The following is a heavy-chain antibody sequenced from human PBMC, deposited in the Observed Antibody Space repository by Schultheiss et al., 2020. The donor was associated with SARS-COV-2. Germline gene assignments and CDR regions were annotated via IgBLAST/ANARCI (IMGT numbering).Heavy chain of an antibody. J-gene: IGHJ4*02. Sequence: GGSLRLSCVGSGFTFRTSWMTWVRQAPGKGLEWVSAIGADSGGRDYADSVRGRFTIYRDNSESTVYLQMNSLRADDTAVYFCARRSGGSKDSWGQGTLVTVSS. CDR2: IGADSGGR. CDR3: ARRSGGSKDS. CDR1: GFTFRTSW. D-gene: IGHD3-16*01. V-gene: IGHV3-23*01.